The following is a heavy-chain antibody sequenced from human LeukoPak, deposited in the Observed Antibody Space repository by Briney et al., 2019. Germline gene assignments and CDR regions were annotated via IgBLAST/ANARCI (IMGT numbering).Heavy chain of an antibody. Sequence: ASVKVSCKASGYTFTSYAMHWVRQAPGQRLEWMGWISAYNGNTNYAQKLQGRVTMTTDTSTSTAYMELRSLRSDDTAVYNCARDRARFGELLFGYWGQGTLVTVSS. J-gene: IGHJ4*02. CDR2: ISAYNGNT. V-gene: IGHV1-18*01. D-gene: IGHD3-10*01. CDR1: GYTFTSYA. CDR3: ARDRARFGELLFGY.